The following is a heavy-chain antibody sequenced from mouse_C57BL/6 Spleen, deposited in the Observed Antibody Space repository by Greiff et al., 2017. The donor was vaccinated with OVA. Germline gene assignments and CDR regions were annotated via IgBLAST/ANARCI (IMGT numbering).Heavy chain of an antibody. J-gene: IGHJ2*01. D-gene: IGHD1-1*01. Sequence: VQLKESGPELVKPGASVKMSCKASGYTFTDYNMHWVKQSHGKSLEWIGYINPNNGGTSYNQKFKGKATLTVNKSSSTAYMELRSLTSEDSAVYYCAREGYYGDNYFDYWGQGTTLTVSS. CDR2: INPNNGGT. V-gene: IGHV1-22*01. CDR1: GYTFTDYN. CDR3: AREGYYGDNYFDY.